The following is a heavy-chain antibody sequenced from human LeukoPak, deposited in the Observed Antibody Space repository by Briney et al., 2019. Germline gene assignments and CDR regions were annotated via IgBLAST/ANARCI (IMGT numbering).Heavy chain of an antibody. CDR3: ARALRRDGSLSFDY. D-gene: IGHD5-24*01. V-gene: IGHV4-59*01. CDR2: IYYNGGT. J-gene: IGHJ4*02. CDR1: GGSISSCS. Sequence: PSETLSLTCTVSGGSISSCSWSWIRQPPGQGLEWIGYIYYNGGTNYNPSLETRVTISVDTSKNQFSLRLRSVTAADTAVYYCARALRRDGSLSFDYWGQGTLVTVSS.